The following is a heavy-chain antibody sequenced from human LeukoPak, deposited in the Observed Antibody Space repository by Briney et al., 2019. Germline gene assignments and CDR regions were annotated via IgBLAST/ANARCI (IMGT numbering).Heavy chain of an antibody. CDR3: ARDQGLTGYFDY. D-gene: IGHD3-9*01. J-gene: IGHJ4*02. Sequence: ASVKVSCKASGGTFSSYAISWVRQAPGQGLEWMGIINPSGGNTNYAQKFQGRVTLTRDTSTTTVYMELSSLRSEDTAVYYCARDQGLTGYFDYWGQGTLVTVSS. V-gene: IGHV1-46*01. CDR1: GGTFSSYA. CDR2: INPSGGNT.